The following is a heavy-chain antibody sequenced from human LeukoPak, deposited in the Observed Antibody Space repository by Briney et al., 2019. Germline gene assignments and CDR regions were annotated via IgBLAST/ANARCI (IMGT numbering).Heavy chain of an antibody. Sequence: ASVKVSCNASGYTFTSYAMNWVRQAPGQGLEWMGWINTNTGNPTYAQGFTGRFVFSLDTSVSTAYLQISSLKAEDTAVYYCARDSPPTIIFEVGGSQGWFDPWGQGTLVTVSS. CDR2: INTNTGNP. CDR1: GYTFTSYA. V-gene: IGHV7-4-1*02. CDR3: ARDSPPTIIFEVGGSQGWFDP. D-gene: IGHD5-12*01. J-gene: IGHJ5*02.